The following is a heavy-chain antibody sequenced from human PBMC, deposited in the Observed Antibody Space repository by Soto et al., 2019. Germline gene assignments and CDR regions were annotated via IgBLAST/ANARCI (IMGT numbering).Heavy chain of an antibody. J-gene: IGHJ3*02. D-gene: IGHD6-25*01. Sequence: QVQLVQSGAEVKKPGASVKVSCKASGYTFTTYYMHWVRQAPGQGLEWMGIINPSGGSSNYAQKFQGRLTMTRDTSTSTVYMELSSLRSEDTAVYYCTRVGLDAFDIWGQGTKVTVSS. CDR2: INPSGGSS. CDR3: TRVGLDAFDI. V-gene: IGHV1-46*03. CDR1: GYTFTTYY.